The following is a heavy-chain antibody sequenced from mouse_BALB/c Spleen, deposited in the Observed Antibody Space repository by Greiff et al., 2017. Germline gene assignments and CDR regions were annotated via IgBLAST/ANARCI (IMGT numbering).Heavy chain of an antibody. CDR1: GYTFTSYV. D-gene: IGHD2-3*01. V-gene: IGHV1-14*01. Sequence: EVQLQQSGPELVKPGASVKMSCKASGYTFTSYVMHWVKQKPGQGLEWIGYINPYNDGTKYNEKFKGKATLTSDKSSSTAYMELSSLTSEDSAVYYCARRTPSIYDGWYFDVWGAGTTVTVSS. CDR3: ARRTPSIYDGWYFDV. CDR2: INPYNDGT. J-gene: IGHJ1*01.